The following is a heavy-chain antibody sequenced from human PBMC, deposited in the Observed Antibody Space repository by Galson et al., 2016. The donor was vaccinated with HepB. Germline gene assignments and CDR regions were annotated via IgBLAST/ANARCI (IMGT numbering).Heavy chain of an antibody. CDR2: IIPVLGKS. CDR3: ARARGGSLLYSYYYGKDV. Sequence: SVKVSCKASGDTTSSHAISWVRQAPGGGLEWMGGIIPVLGKSSYAQKIQGRLTITADESTGTVNMELGSLRSEDSALYYCARARGGSLLYSYYYGKDVWGQGTAVTVSS. D-gene: IGHD1-26*01. J-gene: IGHJ6*02. V-gene: IGHV1-69*10. CDR1: GDTTSSHA.